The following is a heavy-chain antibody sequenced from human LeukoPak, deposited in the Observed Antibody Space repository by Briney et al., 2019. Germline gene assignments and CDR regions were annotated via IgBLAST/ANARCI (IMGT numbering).Heavy chain of an antibody. D-gene: IGHD4-17*01. J-gene: IGHJ5*02. V-gene: IGHV4-61*02. Sequence: SETLSLTCTVSGGSISSGSYYWSWIRQPAGKGLEWIGRIYTSGSTNYNPSLKSRVTISVDTSKNQFSLKLSSVTAADTAVYYCASYGDPNWFDPWGQGTLVTVSS. CDR3: ASYGDPNWFDP. CDR2: IYTSGST. CDR1: GGSISSGSYY.